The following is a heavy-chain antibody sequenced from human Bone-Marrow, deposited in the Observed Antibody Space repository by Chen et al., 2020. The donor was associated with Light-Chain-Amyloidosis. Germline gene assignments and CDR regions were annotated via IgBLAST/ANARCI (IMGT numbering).Heavy chain of an antibody. V-gene: IGHV5-51*01. CDR1: GYTFPNYW. CDR3: ARRRDGYNFDY. D-gene: IGHD5-12*01. CDR2: IYPDDSEA. Sequence: EVQLEQSGPEVKKPGESLKISCKGSGYTFPNYWIGWVRQMPGKGLEWMGVIYPDDSEARYSPSFEGQVTIAADKSTTTAYLQWRSLQASATAMYYCARRRDGYNFDYWGQGTLVTVSS. J-gene: IGHJ4*02.